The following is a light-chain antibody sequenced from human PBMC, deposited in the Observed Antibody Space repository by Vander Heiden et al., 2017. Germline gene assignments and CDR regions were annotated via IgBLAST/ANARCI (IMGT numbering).Light chain of an antibody. CDR1: SSNIGSNT. Sequence: QSVLTQPPSTPWTPGQSVTISCSGSSSNIGSNTVNWYQQLPGTAPKLLIYSNNQRPSGVPDRFSGSKSGTSASLAISGLQSEDEADYYCAAWDDSLNGWVFGGGTKLTVL. V-gene: IGLV1-44*01. CDR3: AAWDDSLNGWV. J-gene: IGLJ3*02. CDR2: SNN.